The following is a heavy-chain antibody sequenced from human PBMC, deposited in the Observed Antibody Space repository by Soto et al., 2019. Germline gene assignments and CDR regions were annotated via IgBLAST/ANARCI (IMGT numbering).Heavy chain of an antibody. CDR2: VYHTGST. J-gene: IGHJ3*02. Sequence: QVQLQESGPGLVKPSETLSLTCTVSGGSVSSGSHYWSWIRQPPGKGLEYIGNVYHTGSTNYSPSLKGRVTISIDTSKNQFSLKVSSVTAADTAVYFCARGDALDIWGQGTMVTVSS. V-gene: IGHV4-61*01. CDR3: ARGDALDI. CDR1: GGSVSSGSHY.